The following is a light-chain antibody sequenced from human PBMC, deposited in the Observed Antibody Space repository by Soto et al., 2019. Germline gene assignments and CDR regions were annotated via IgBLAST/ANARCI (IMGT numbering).Light chain of an antibody. CDR1: QSISTY. CDR2: GAS. CDR3: QQSSITPRT. Sequence: DIRLTQSPSSLSASVGDRVTISCRASQSISTYLMWYQQKPGKAPNLLIYGASGLQNGVPSRFTGSGSGTEFTLTITGLQPEDFGTYCCQQSSITPRTFGQGTKVDIK. J-gene: IGKJ1*01. V-gene: IGKV1-39*01.